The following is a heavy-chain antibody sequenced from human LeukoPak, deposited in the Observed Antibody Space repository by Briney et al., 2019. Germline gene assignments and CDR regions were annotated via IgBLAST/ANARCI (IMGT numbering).Heavy chain of an antibody. J-gene: IGHJ1*01. D-gene: IGHD6-19*01. CDR2: IDTSGNT. Sequence: NPSETLSLTCTVSGGSISSYYWSWIRQPAGKGLEWIGRIDTSGNTNYKPSLKSRVTMSVDTSKNQFSLQLNSVTPEDTAMYYCARDSSWYGYFQHWGQGTLVTVSS. CDR1: GGSISSYY. V-gene: IGHV4-4*07. CDR3: ARDSSWYGYFQH.